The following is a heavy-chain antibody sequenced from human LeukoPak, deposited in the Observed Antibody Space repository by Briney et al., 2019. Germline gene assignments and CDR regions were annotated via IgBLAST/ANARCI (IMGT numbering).Heavy chain of an antibody. CDR3: ASFYDFWSGYLN. CDR2: IYYSGST. V-gene: IGHV4-59*08. CDR1: GGSISSYY. J-gene: IGHJ4*02. Sequence: SETLSLTCTVSGGSISSYYWNWIRQPPGKRLEWIGYIYYSGSTNYNPSLKSRVTISVDTSKNQFSLKLSSVTAADTAVYYCASFYDFWSGYLNWGQGTLVTVSS. D-gene: IGHD3-3*01.